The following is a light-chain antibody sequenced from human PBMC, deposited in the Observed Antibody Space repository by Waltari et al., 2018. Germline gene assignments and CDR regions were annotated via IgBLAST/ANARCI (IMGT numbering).Light chain of an antibody. J-gene: IGLJ2*01. V-gene: IGLV2-23*02. Sequence: QSALTQPASVSVPPGHPLTISCTGSSSDVGGYNNVPLYQQHPGKAPKVIISEVTKRPSGVSNRFSGSKSGNTASLTISGLQAEDEADYYCCSYAGARSFVIFGGGTKLTVL. CDR2: EVT. CDR3: CSYAGARSFVI. CDR1: SSDVGGYNN.